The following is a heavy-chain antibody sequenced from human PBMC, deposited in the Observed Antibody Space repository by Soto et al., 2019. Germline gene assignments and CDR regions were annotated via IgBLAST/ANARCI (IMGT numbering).Heavy chain of an antibody. D-gene: IGHD3-10*01. CDR2: VHHNGPT. V-gene: IGHV4-39*01. J-gene: IGHJ4*02. CDR1: GGSITSGDNYY. CDR3: ARHGSGSKNPVDS. Sequence: QLQLQESGPGLVQPSGTLSLTCTVSGGSITSGDNYYWGWVRQPPGKGLEYIGSVHHNGPTYSNPSLKSRVTASADTSKNQFSLKLTSVTAADTAVYYCARHGSGSKNPVDSWGQGTLVTVSS.